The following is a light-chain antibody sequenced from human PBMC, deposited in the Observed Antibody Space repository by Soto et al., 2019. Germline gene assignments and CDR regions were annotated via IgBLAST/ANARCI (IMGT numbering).Light chain of an antibody. CDR2: AAS. CDR3: LLDFRYFWA. J-gene: IGKJ1*01. CDR1: QGIRND. V-gene: IGKV1-6*01. Sequence: AIQITQSPASLSAALVDRVTVTCRASQGIRNDLGWYQQKPGKAPKLLIYAASRLQSGVPSRFSGSGSGTDFTLTISSLQPEDFATYYCLLDFRYFWAFGQGTKVDIK.